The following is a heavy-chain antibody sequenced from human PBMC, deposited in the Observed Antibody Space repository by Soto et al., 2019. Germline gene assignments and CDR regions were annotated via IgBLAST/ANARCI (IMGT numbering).Heavy chain of an antibody. V-gene: IGHV1-18*01. CDR3: ARELRYFDWPATQGAFDI. J-gene: IGHJ3*02. CDR1: GYTFTSYG. CDR2: ISAYNGNT. Sequence: ASVKVSCKASGYTFTSYGISWVRQAPGQGLEWMGWISAYNGNTNYAQKLQGRVTMTTGTSTSTAYMELRSLRSDDTAVYYCARELRYFDWPATQGAFDIWGQGQWSPS. D-gene: IGHD3-9*01.